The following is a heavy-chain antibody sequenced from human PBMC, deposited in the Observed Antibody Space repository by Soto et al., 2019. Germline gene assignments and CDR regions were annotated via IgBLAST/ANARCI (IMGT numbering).Heavy chain of an antibody. D-gene: IGHD2-15*01. CDR2: IWGDGTKK. J-gene: IGHJ4*02. Sequence: GSLRLSCSASGSACTTHGMHWVRQAPGKGLEWVAVIWGDGTKKYYADSVKGRFTISKDNSKNTLSLQMNTLRAEDTAVYYCARGAVAAGDFDYWGQGTLVTVSS. V-gene: IGHV3-33*01. CDR3: ARGAVAAGDFDY. CDR1: GSACTTHG.